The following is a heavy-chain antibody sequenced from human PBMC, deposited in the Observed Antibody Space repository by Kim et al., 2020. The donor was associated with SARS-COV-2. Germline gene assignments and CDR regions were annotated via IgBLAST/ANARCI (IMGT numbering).Heavy chain of an antibody. D-gene: IGHD3-3*01. CDR3: ARDGVPPAV. Sequence: SGSTYYNPSLKSRVTISVDTSKNQFSRKLSSVTAADTAVYYCARDGVPPAVWGQGTTVTVSS. CDR2: SGST. V-gene: IGHV4-39*07. J-gene: IGHJ6*02.